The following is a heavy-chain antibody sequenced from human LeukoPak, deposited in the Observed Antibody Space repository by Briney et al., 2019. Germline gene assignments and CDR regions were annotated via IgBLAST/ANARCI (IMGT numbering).Heavy chain of an antibody. Sequence: PGGSLTLSCTADGFTFGDYAVTWVRQAPGKGLEWVGFIRGKAYGGTTEYAASVKGRFTISRDDSKSIAYLQVNSLKIEDTAVYYCTRLRGYNYGYEYFFDFWGQGTLVTVSS. V-gene: IGHV3-49*04. D-gene: IGHD5-18*01. J-gene: IGHJ4*02. CDR1: GFTFGDYA. CDR3: TRLRGYNYGYEYFFDF. CDR2: IRGKAYGGTT.